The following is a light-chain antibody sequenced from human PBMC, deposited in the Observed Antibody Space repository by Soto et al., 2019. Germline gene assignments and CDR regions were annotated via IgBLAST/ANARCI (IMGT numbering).Light chain of an antibody. J-gene: IGKJ3*01. V-gene: IGKV3-15*01. CDR3: QQYNNWPFT. CDR2: GAS. Sequence: EIEMTQSPATLSVSPGERATLSCRASQSVNTNLAWYQQKPGQAPRLLIYGASTRAPGIPARFSGSGSGTEFTLTVSSLQSEDFAVYYCQQYNNWPFTFGPGTKVDIK. CDR1: QSVNTN.